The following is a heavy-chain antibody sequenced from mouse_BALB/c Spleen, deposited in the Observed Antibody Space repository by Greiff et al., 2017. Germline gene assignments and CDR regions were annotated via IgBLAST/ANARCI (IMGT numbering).Heavy chain of an antibody. CDR2: IDPSDSET. V-gene: IGHV1S127*01. J-gene: IGHJ4*01. CDR3: ARYGNYPYYAMDY. CDR1: GYSFTSYW. D-gene: IGHD2-1*01. Sequence: QVQLQQSGPQLVRPGASVKISCKASGYSFTSYWMHWVKQRPGQGLEWIGMIDPSDSETRLNQKFKDKATLTVDKSSSTAYMQLSSPTSEDSAVYYCARYGNYPYYAMDYWGQGTSVTVSS.